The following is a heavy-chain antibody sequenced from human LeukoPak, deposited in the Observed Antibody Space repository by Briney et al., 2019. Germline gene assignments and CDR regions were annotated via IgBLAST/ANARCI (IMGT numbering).Heavy chain of an antibody. CDR2: ISAYNGNT. Sequence: GASVKVSCKASGYTFTSYGISWVRQAPGQGLEWMGWISAYNGNTNYAQKLQGRVTMTTDTSTSTAYMELRSLRSDDTAVYYCARDGALGVYCSSTSCYNGLGGWFDPWAREPWSPSPQ. V-gene: IGHV1-18*01. CDR1: GYTFTSYG. D-gene: IGHD2-2*02. J-gene: IGHJ5*02. CDR3: ARDGALGVYCSSTSCYNGLGGWFDP.